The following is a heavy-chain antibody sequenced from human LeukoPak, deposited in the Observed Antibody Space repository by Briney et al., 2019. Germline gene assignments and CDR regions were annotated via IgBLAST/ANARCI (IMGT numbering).Heavy chain of an antibody. J-gene: IGHJ5*02. Sequence: PGGSLRLSCAASGFTVSSDFMTWVRQAPGKGPEWVSVIYSGGGTDYADSVKGRFTISKDNSRNTLYLQMNSPRAEDTAVYYCARGLHYYEPWGQGTLVTVSS. CDR1: GFTVSSDF. V-gene: IGHV3-66*01. CDR2: IYSGGGT. D-gene: IGHD3-22*01. CDR3: ARGLHYYEP.